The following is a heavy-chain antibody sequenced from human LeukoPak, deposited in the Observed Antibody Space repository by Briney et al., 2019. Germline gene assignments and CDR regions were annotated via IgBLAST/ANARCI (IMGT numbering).Heavy chain of an antibody. CDR1: GFTFSSYG. CDR2: ISYDGSNK. D-gene: IGHD2-2*01. CDR3: AKAVCSSTSCYGPNYYYYMDV. J-gene: IGHJ6*03. V-gene: IGHV3-30*18. Sequence: PGGSLRLSCAASGFTFSSYGMHWVRQAPGKGLEWVAVISYDGSNKYYADSVKGRFTISRDNSKNTLYLQMNSLRAEDTAVYYCAKAVCSSTSCYGPNYYYYMDVWGKETTVTVSS.